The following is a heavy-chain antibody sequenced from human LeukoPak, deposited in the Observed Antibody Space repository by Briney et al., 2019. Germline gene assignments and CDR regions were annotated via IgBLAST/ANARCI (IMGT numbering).Heavy chain of an antibody. CDR2: IPYDGSNK. CDR3: AKREAFDI. CDR1: GFTFSSYG. Sequence: PGRSLRLSCAASGFTFSSYGMHWVRQAPGKGLEWVAVIPYDGSNKYYADSEKGRFTISRDNSKNTLYLQMNSLRVEDTAVYYCAKREAFDIWGQGTMVTVSS. J-gene: IGHJ3*02. V-gene: IGHV3-30*18.